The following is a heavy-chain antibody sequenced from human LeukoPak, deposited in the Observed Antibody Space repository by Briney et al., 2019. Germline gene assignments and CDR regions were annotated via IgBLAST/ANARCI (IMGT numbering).Heavy chain of an antibody. CDR3: ARDFGVTNYHFDY. CDR1: GFTSSSYG. CDR2: IWYDGSKK. D-gene: IGHD3-16*01. J-gene: IGHJ4*02. Sequence: GGSLRLSCAASGFTSSSYGIHWVRQAPGKGLEWVAVIWYDGSKKYYADSVKGRFTISRDDSENTLYLQMNSLRAEDTAVYYCARDFGVTNYHFDYWGQGTLVTVSS. V-gene: IGHV3-33*01.